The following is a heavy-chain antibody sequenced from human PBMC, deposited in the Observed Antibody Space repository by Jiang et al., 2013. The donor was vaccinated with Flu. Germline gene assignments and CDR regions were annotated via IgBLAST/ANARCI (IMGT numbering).Heavy chain of an antibody. CDR1: GFSLSTSGVG. D-gene: IGHD3-10*01. CDR2: IYWDDDK. J-gene: IGHJ4*02. Sequence: KPTQTLTLTCTFSGFSLSTSGVGVGWIRQPPGKALEWLALIYWDDDKRYSPSLKSRLTITKDTSKNQVVLTMTNMDPVDTATYYCARLTMVRGVINSDPYYFEYWGQGTLVTVSS. CDR3: ARLTMVRGVINSDPYYFEY. V-gene: IGHV2-5*02.